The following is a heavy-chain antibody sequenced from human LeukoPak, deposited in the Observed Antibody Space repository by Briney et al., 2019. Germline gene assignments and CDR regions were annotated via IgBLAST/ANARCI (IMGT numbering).Heavy chain of an antibody. CDR2: MNPNSGNT. D-gene: IGHD4-11*01. J-gene: IGHJ5*02. V-gene: IGHV1-8*01. CDR3: ARGYDYSTSQGGDWFDP. CDR1: GYTFTSYD. Sequence: ASVKVSCKASGYTFTSYDINWVRQATGQGLEWMGWMNPNSGNTGYAQKFQGRVTMTRNTSISTAYMELSSLRSEDTAVYYCARGYDYSTSQGGDWFDPWGQGTLVTVSS.